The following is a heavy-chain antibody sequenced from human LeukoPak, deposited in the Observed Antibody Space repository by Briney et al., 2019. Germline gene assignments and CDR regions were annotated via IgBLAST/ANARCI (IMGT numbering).Heavy chain of an antibody. CDR1: GGSFSGYY. D-gene: IGHD6-13*01. CDR2: INHSGST. V-gene: IGHV4-34*01. J-gene: IGHJ4*02. Sequence: SETLSLTCAVYGGSFSGYYWSWIRQPPGKGLEWIGEINHSGSTNYNPSLKSRVTISVDTSKNQFSLKLSSVTAADTAVYYCARRSSSWFATNDYWGQGTLVTVSS. CDR3: ARRSSSWFATNDY.